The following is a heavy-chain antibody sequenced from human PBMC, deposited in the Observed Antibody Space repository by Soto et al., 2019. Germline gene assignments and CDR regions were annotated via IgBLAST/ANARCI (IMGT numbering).Heavy chain of an antibody. CDR1: GGSVTSRNW. V-gene: IGHV4-4*02. CDR2: IHHSGTT. J-gene: IGHJ5*02. D-gene: IGHD1-7*01. CDR3: ARQELELDWFDP. Sequence: ETLSLTCTVSGGSVTSRNWWIWVRQPPGKGLEWIGAIHHSGTTDYNPSLKSRATISVDKSKNHFSLRLTSVTAADTALYYCARQELELDWFDPWGQGTLVTVSS.